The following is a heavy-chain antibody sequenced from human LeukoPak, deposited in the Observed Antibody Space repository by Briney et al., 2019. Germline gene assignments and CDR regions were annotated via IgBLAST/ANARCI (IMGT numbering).Heavy chain of an antibody. Sequence: ASVTVSCKASGGTFSSYAIGWVRQAPGQGLEWMGGIIPIFGTANYAQKFQGRVTITADESTSTAYMELSSLRSEDTAVYYCARGVVVAATPYYFDYWGQGTLVTVSS. CDR1: GGTFSSYA. J-gene: IGHJ4*02. V-gene: IGHV1-69*13. D-gene: IGHD2-15*01. CDR2: IIPIFGTA. CDR3: ARGVVVAATPYYFDY.